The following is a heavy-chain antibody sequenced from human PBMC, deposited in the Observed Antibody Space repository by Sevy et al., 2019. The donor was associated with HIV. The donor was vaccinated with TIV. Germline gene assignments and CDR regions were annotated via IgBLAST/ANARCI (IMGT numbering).Heavy chain of an antibody. CDR1: GGSVSSGRYY. Sequence: SETLSLTCTVSGGSVSSGRYYWSWLRQPPGKGLEWIGYFYDSGRTKYNPSLKSRVTIAVDMSKNLFSLKLTSVTAADTAVYYCARHGAVQLAFGMDVWGQGTRVTVSS. CDR2: FYDSGRT. CDR3: ARHGAVQLAFGMDV. D-gene: IGHD1-1*01. V-gene: IGHV4-61*03. J-gene: IGHJ6*02.